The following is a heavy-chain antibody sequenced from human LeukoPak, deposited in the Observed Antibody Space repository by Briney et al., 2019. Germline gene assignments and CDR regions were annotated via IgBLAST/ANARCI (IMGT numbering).Heavy chain of an antibody. V-gene: IGHV4-59*01. CDR1: GGSLSSYY. J-gene: IGHJ4*02. CDR3: ARDELGIGYFDY. CDR2: IYYSGST. D-gene: IGHD7-27*01. Sequence: SETLSLTCSVSGGSLSSYYWSWIRQPPGKGLEWVGYIYYSGSTNYIPSLKSRVTISVDTSKNQFSLELSSVTAADTAVYYCARDELGIGYFDYWGQGALVTVSS.